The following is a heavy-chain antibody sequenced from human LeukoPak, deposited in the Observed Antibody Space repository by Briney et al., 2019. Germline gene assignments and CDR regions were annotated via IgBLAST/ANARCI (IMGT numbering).Heavy chain of an antibody. V-gene: IGHV1-69*02. D-gene: IGHD6-19*01. CDR3: AGGTIAVAGSGSFEI. CDR2: IIPILNLP. CDR1: GGTFSTHS. Sequence: GASVKVSCKASGGTFSTHSIGWVRQAPGQGLEWMGRIIPILNLPNYAQKFKARVTITADKPTGTAYMELSSLKYDDTGVYYCAGGTIAVAGSGSFEIWGQGTLVTVSS. J-gene: IGHJ3*02.